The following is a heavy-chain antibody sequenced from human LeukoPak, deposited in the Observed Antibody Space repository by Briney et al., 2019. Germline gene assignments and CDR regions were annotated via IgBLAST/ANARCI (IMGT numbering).Heavy chain of an antibody. J-gene: IGHJ4*02. V-gene: IGHV3-7*01. CDR2: IKEDGSEK. Sequence: GGSLRLSCAASGFTFNRDWTAWVRQAPGKGLEWVANIKEDGSEKNYVYSVKGRFTISRDNAVNSVYLQMNDLRAEDTGVYYCATKEPSTSGCSYWGQGTLVTVSS. CDR1: GFTFNRDW. CDR3: ATKEPSTSGCSY. D-gene: IGHD6-19*01.